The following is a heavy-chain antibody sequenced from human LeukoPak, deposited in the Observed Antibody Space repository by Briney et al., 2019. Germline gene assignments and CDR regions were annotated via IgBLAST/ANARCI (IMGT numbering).Heavy chain of an antibody. J-gene: IGHJ6*03. CDR2: ISAYNSNT. D-gene: IGHD3-10*01. CDR1: GYTFTSYG. V-gene: IGHV1-18*01. CDR3: ARDSEHFGEGDMDV. Sequence: GASVKVSCKASGYTFTSYGISWVRQAPGQGLEWMGWISAYNSNTNYAQKLQGRVTMTTDTSTSTAYMELSSLRSEDTAVYCARDSEHFGEGDMDVWGKGTTVIVSS.